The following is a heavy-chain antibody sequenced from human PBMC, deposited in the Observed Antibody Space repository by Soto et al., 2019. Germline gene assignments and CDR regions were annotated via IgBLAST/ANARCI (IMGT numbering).Heavy chain of an antibody. J-gene: IGHJ6*02. CDR2: INHSGST. Sequence: SETLSLTCAVYGGSFSGYYWSWIRQPPGKGLEWIGEINHSGSTNYNPSLKSRVTISVDTSKNQFSLRLSSVTAADTAVYYCARVPGRIAAAGGYYYYGMDVWGQGTTVTVSS. CDR3: ARVPGRIAAAGGYYYYGMDV. CDR1: GGSFSGYY. D-gene: IGHD6-13*01. V-gene: IGHV4-34*01.